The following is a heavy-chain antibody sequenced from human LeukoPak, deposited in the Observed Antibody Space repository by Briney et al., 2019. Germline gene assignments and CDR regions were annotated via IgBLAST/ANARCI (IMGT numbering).Heavy chain of an antibody. CDR3: AASLPNIVPVPATKGPFWY. CDR2: ISYHGRDQ. J-gene: IGHJ4*02. Sequence: GGSLSLSCAASRFIFNNYAMHWVRQAPGKGLDWVAVISYHGRDQFYADSVKGRFTISRHSSEHTLYLQMLCLRAEDTPVYYCAASLPNIVPVPATKGPFWYWGQGALVTVSS. D-gene: IGHD2-2*01. CDR1: RFIFNNYA. V-gene: IGHV3-30*04.